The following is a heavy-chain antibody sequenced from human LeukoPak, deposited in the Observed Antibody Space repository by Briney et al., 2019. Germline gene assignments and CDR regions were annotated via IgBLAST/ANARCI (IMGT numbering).Heavy chain of an antibody. CDR2: ISAYNGNT. J-gene: IGHJ3*02. CDR1: GGTFSSYG. CDR3: ARDSDLIVVVPAADRDAFDI. Sequence: GASVKVSCKASGGTFSSYGISWVRQAPGQGLEWMGWISAYNGNTNYAQKLQGRVTMTTDTSTSTAYMELRSLRSDDTAVYYCARDSDLIVVVPAADRDAFDIWGQGTMVTVSS. V-gene: IGHV1-18*01. D-gene: IGHD2-2*01.